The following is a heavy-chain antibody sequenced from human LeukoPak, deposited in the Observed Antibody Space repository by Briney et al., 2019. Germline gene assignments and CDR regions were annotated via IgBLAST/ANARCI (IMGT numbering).Heavy chain of an antibody. CDR3: AKDGLYHYYDGSGGWFDP. CDR2: IRYDGSNK. J-gene: IGHJ5*02. V-gene: IGHV3-30*02. Sequence: GGSLRLSCAAAGFTFSSYGMHWVRQAPGKGLEWVAFIRYDGSNKYYADSVKGRFTISRDNSKNTLYLQMNSLRAEDTAVYYCAKDGLYHYYDGSGGWFDPWGQGTLVTVSS. CDR1: GFTFSSYG. D-gene: IGHD3-22*01.